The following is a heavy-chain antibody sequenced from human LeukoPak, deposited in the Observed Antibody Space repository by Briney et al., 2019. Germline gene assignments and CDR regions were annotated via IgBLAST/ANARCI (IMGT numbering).Heavy chain of an antibody. V-gene: IGHV3-33*06. J-gene: IGHJ4*02. CDR3: AKDDSGYDSGITDY. Sequence: GRSLRLSCAASGFTFSSYGMHWVRQAPGKGLEWAAVIWYDGSNKYYADSVKGRFTISRDNSKNTLYLQMNSLRAEDTAVYYCAKDDSGYDSGITDYWGQGTLVTVSS. CDR1: GFTFSSYG. CDR2: IWYDGSNK. D-gene: IGHD5-12*01.